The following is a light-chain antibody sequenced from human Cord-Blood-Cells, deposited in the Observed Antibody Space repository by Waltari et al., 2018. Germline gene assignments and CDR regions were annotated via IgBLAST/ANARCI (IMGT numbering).Light chain of an antibody. CDR2: LGA. V-gene: IGKV2-28*01. Sequence: IVMTQSPLSLPVTPGAPASIPCRSSQSLLHSNGYNYLDWYLQKPGQSPQLLIYLGANRASGVPDRFSGSGSGTDFTLKISRVEAEDVGVYYCMQALQTPITFGQGTRLEIK. CDR1: QSLLHSNGYNY. J-gene: IGKJ5*01. CDR3: MQALQTPIT.